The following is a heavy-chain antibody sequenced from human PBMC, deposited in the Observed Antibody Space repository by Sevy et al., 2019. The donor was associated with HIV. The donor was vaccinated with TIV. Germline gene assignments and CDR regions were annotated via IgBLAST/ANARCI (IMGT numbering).Heavy chain of an antibody. J-gene: IGHJ6*02. V-gene: IGHV3-9*01. CDR2: ISWNSGSI. Sequence: GGSLRLSCAASGFTFDDYAMHWVRQAPGKGLEWVSGISWNSGSIGYADSVKGRFTISRDNAKNSLYLQMNSLRAEDTALYYCAKDSGYYYGSGNNRYYYGMDVWGQWTTVTVSS. CDR1: GFTFDDYA. CDR3: AKDSGYYYGSGNNRYYYGMDV. D-gene: IGHD3-10*01.